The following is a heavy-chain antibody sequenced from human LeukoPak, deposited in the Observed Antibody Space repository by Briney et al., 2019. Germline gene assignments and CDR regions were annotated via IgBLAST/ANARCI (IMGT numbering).Heavy chain of an antibody. CDR2: ISGSGGST. J-gene: IGHJ3*02. CDR3: ARYTNPARRAFDI. Sequence: PGGSLRLSCAASGFTFSSYAMSWVRQAPGKGLEWVSAISGSGGSTYYADSVKGRFTISRDNSKNTLYLQMNSLRAEDTAVYYCARYTNPARRAFDIWGQGTIVTVSS. V-gene: IGHV3-23*01. D-gene: IGHD2-8*01. CDR1: GFTFSSYA.